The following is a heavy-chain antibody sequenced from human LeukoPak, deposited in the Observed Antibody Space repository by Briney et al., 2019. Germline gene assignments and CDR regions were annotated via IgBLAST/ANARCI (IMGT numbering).Heavy chain of an antibody. CDR1: GYSLTSYW. V-gene: IGHV5-51*01. CDR3: AKQRYCSSTSCSYDAFDI. D-gene: IGHD2-2*01. J-gene: IGHJ3*02. Sequence: GESLKISCKGSGYSLTSYWIGWVRQMPGKGLEWMGIIYPGDSDTRYSPSFQGQVTISADKSISTAYLQWSSLKASDTAMYYCAKQRYCSSTSCSYDAFDIWGQGTMVTVSS. CDR2: IYPGDSDT.